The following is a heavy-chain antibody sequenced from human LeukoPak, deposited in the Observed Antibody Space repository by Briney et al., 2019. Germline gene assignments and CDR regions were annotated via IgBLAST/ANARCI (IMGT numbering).Heavy chain of an antibody. Sequence: SGTLSLTCAVSGGSISSNNWWSWVRQPPGKGLEWIGEMFHTGRTNYNPSLKSRVTISVDTSKNQFSLKLSSVTAADTAVYYCARDLTGYSSSWASRYYYGMDVWGQGTTVTVSS. CDR3: ARDLTGYSSSWASRYYYGMDV. CDR1: GGSISSNNW. J-gene: IGHJ6*02. CDR2: MFHTGRT. D-gene: IGHD6-13*01. V-gene: IGHV4-4*02.